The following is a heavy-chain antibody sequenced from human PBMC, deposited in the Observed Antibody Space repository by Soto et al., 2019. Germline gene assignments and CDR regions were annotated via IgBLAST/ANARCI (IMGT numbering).Heavy chain of an antibody. CDR1: GGTFISYA. D-gene: IGHD3-16*02. J-gene: IGHJ6*02. Sequence: QVQLVQSGAEVKKPGSSAKVSCTASGGTFISYAFSWVRQAPGQGLEWMGGIIPIFGTPNYAQKFQGRVTITADKSTSTAYMDLSSLRSEDAAVYYCARSRITFGGLIANYGMDVWGQGTTVTVSS. V-gene: IGHV1-69*06. CDR3: ARSRITFGGLIANYGMDV. CDR2: IIPIFGTP.